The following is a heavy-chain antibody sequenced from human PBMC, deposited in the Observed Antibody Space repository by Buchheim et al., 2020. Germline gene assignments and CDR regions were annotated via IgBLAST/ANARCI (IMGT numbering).Heavy chain of an antibody. J-gene: IGHJ6*02. D-gene: IGHD5-18*01. Sequence: QVQLVQSGAEVKKPGASVKFSCKASGYTFTSYYMHWVRQAPGQGLEWMGIINPSGGSTSYAQKFQGRVTMTRDTSTSTAYMELSSLRSEDTAVYYCARDFRRGYSYGHYYYGMDVWGQGTT. CDR3: ARDFRRGYSYGHYYYGMDV. CDR2: INPSGGST. CDR1: GYTFTSYY. V-gene: IGHV1-46*01.